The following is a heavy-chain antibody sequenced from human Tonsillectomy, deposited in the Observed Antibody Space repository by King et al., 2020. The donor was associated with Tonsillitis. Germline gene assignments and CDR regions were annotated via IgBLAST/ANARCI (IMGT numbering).Heavy chain of an antibody. V-gene: IGHV3-30*18. CDR3: AKHRSGSGGRLYYGMDV. CDR1: GFTFSTYG. J-gene: IGHJ6*02. D-gene: IGHD2-15*01. CDR2: ISYDGSNK. Sequence: VQLVESGGGVVQPGRSLRLSCAASGFTFSTYGMHWVRQAPGKGLEWVAVISYDGSNKNYADSVKGRFTISRDNSKNTLSLQMSSLRAEDTAVYYCAKHRSGSGGRLYYGMDVWGRGPTVTVSS.